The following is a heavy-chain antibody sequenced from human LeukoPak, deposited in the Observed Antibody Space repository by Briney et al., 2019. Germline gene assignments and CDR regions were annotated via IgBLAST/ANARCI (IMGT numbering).Heavy chain of an antibody. J-gene: IGHJ4*02. CDR3: AKDIHDYVWGSYRYNDY. Sequence: GGSLRLSCAASGFTFSSYAMTWVRQAPGRGLEWVSAISGSGGSTYYADSVKGRFTISRDNSKNTLYLQMNSLRAEDTAVYYCAKDIHDYVWGSYRYNDYWGQGTLVTVSS. D-gene: IGHD3-16*02. CDR2: ISGSGGST. CDR1: GFTFSSYA. V-gene: IGHV3-23*01.